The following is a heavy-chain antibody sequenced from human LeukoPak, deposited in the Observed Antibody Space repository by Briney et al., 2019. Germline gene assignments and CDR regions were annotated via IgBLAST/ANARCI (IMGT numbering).Heavy chain of an antibody. J-gene: IGHJ4*02. V-gene: IGHV4-59*01. D-gene: IGHD6-13*01. CDR1: GGSISSYY. CDR3: ARGGYSSSWPTVFDY. Sequence: SETPSLTCTVSGGSISSYYWSWIRQPPGKGLEWIGYIYYSGSTNYNPSLKSRVTISVDTSKNQFSLKLSSVTAADTAVYYCARGGYSSSWPTVFDYWGQGTLVTVSS. CDR2: IYYSGST.